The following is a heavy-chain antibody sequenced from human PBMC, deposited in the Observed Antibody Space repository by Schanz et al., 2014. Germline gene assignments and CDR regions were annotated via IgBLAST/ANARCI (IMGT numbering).Heavy chain of an antibody. CDR2: ISSTSSYI. J-gene: IGHJ4*02. CDR1: GFTFTTYA. Sequence: EVQLVESGGGLVKPGGSLRLSCAASGFTFTTYAMTWVRQAPGKGLEWVSSISSTSSYIFYADSVKGRFTISRDDAKNSLYLQMNSLSAEDTAVYYCARVEVSMVQGLIPSYYFDSWGQGTPVTVSS. D-gene: IGHD3-10*01. CDR3: ARVEVSMVQGLIPSYYFDS. V-gene: IGHV3-21*02.